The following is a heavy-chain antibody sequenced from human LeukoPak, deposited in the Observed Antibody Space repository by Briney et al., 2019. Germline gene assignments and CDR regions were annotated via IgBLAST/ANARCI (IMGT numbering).Heavy chain of an antibody. V-gene: IGHV4-30-4*08. J-gene: IGHJ4*02. CDR3: ARAIPHVDYDSSGLDY. Sequence: SETLSLTCTVSGGSISSGDYYWSWIRQPPGKGLEWIGYIYHSGSTYYNPSLKSRVTISVDRSKNQFSLKLSSVTAADTAVYYCARAIPHVDYDSSGLDYWGQGTLVTVSS. D-gene: IGHD3-22*01. CDR1: GGSISSGDYY. CDR2: IYHSGST.